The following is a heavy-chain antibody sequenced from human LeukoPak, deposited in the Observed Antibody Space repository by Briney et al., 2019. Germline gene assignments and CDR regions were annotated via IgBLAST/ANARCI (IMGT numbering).Heavy chain of an antibody. CDR2: ISWDGGST. CDR3: ARERLGDAFDI. CDR1: GFTFDDYT. V-gene: IGHV3-43*01. D-gene: IGHD2-21*01. Sequence: GGSLRLSCAASGFTFDDYTMHWVRQAPGKGLEWVSLISWDGGSTYYADSVKGRFTISRDNAKNSLYLQMNSLRAEDTAVYYCARERLGDAFDIWGQGTMVTVSS. J-gene: IGHJ3*02.